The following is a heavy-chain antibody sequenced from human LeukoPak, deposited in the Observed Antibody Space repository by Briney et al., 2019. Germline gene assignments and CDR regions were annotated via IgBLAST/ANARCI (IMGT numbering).Heavy chain of an antibody. D-gene: IGHD6-13*01. Sequence: GASVKVSCKASGYTFTGYYMHWVRQAPGQGLEWMGWINPNSGGTNYAQKFQGRVTMTTDTSTSTAYMELRSLRSDDTAVYYCARYVTSSSWYGTTWYYYGMDVWGQGTTVTVSS. CDR2: INPNSGGT. J-gene: IGHJ6*02. CDR1: GYTFTGYY. V-gene: IGHV1-2*02. CDR3: ARYVTSSSWYGTTWYYYGMDV.